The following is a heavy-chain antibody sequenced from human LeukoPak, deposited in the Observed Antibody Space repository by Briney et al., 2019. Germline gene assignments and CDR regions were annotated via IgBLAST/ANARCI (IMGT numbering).Heavy chain of an antibody. D-gene: IGHD5-18*01. CDR2: IKPDGSEK. Sequence: GGSLRLSCAASGFTFSIYWMSWVRQAPGRGLEWVANIKPDGSEKYYVGSVKGRFTISRDNAKNSLYLQMNSLRAEDTAVYYCARDRGQLWPTGDYWGQGTLVAVSS. CDR3: ARDRGQLWPTGDY. J-gene: IGHJ4*02. CDR1: GFTFSIYW. V-gene: IGHV3-7*01.